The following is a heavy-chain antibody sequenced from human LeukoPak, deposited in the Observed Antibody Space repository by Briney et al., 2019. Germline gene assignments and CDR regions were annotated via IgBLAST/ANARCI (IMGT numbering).Heavy chain of an antibody. V-gene: IGHV3-11*04. CDR1: GFTFNNYY. CDR3: ARRYDFWSGYYGWFDP. J-gene: IGHJ5*02. D-gene: IGHD3-3*01. CDR2: ISISGYST. Sequence: PGGSLRLSCAASGFTFNNYYMSWIRRAPGKELEWISYISISGYSTYYADSVKGRFTISRDNAKNSLYLQMNNLRPEDTAFYYCARRYDFWSGYYGWFDPWGQGTLVTVSS.